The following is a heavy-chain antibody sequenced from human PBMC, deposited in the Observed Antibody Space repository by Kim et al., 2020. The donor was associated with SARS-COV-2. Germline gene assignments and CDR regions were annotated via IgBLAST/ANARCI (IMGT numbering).Heavy chain of an antibody. V-gene: IGHV3-7*03. CDR3: AREDTSSMDY. J-gene: IGHJ4*02. Sequence: GGSLRLSCAASGFIFTNYWMSWVRQAPGKGLEWVANIKQDGSEKYYVDSVKGRFTISRDNAKNSLYLQMNSLRAEDTAVYYCAREDTSSMDYWGQGTLVTVSS. CDR2: IKQDGSEK. CDR1: GFIFTNYW. D-gene: IGHD6-6*01.